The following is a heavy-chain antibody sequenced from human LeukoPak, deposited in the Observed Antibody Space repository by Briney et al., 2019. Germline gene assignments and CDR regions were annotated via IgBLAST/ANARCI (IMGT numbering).Heavy chain of an antibody. Sequence: GGSLRLSCAASAFTFSSYAMSWVRQAPGKGLEWVSAISGSGVSTYHANSVKGRFTISRDNSKNTLYLQMNSLRAEDTAVYYCAKDAMYYYGSGTRFDPWGQGTLVTVSS. CDR3: AKDAMYYYGSGTRFDP. D-gene: IGHD3-10*01. CDR2: ISGSGVST. V-gene: IGHV3-23*01. J-gene: IGHJ5*02. CDR1: AFTFSSYA.